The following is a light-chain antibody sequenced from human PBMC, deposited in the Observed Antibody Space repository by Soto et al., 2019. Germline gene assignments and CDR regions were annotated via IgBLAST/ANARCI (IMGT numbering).Light chain of an antibody. J-gene: IGLJ1*01. CDR3: TSYTTTGNYV. CDR1: SSDLGDYNY. V-gene: IGLV2-14*03. Sequence: QSVLTQPASVSGSPGQSITISCTGASSDLGDYNYVSWYQQHPGKAPKLMIYDVSSRPSGVSDRFSGSKSGNTTSLTISGLHAEDEADYYCTSYTTTGNYVSATGPKVTVL. CDR2: DVS.